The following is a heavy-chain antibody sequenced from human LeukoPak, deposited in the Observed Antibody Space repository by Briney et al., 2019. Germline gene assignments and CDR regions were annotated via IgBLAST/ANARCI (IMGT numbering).Heavy chain of an antibody. CDR3: ASAPHDYGDDVGGHYFDY. D-gene: IGHD4-17*01. Sequence: SSETLSLTCTVSGGSISSGGYYWSWIRQHPGKGLEWIGYIYYSGSTYYNPSLKSRVTISVDTSKNQFSLKLSSVTAADTAVYYCASAPHDYGDDVGGHYFDYWGQGTLVTVSS. CDR1: GGSISSGGYY. V-gene: IGHV4-31*03. CDR2: IYYSGST. J-gene: IGHJ4*02.